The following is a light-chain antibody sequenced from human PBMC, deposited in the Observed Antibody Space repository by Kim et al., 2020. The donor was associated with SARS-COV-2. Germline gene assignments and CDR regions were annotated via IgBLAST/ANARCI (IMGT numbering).Light chain of an antibody. Sequence: GSPGETATLSCRASQSVNSNIAWYQQKPGQVPRLLIYDSSTRATDVPARISGSGSGTEFTLTISSLQSEDFAVYYCQQHDDWPLTFGGGTKVDIK. CDR3: QQHDDWPLT. V-gene: IGKV3-15*01. J-gene: IGKJ4*01. CDR1: QSVNSN. CDR2: DSS.